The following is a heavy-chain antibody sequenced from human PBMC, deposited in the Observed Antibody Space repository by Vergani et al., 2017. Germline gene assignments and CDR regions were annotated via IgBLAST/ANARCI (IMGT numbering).Heavy chain of an antibody. D-gene: IGHD2-15*01. CDR3: GRGLVGAVAIPPIDS. CDR1: GGSISRGRYY. Sequence: QVQLQESGPRLVRSSQTLSLTCVVSGGSISRGRYYWSWIRQSAGKGLEWIVHKSSRGRINYNPSLSSRVTVSVDASKNQFSLILNSVTVADTAVYYCGRGLVGAVAIPPIDSWGQGLLVTVSS. V-gene: IGHV4-61*02. CDR2: KSSRGRI. J-gene: IGHJ4*02.